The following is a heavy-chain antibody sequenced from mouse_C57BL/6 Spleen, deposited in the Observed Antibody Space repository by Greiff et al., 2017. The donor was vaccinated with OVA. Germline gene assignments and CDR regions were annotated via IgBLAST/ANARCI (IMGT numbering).Heavy chain of an antibody. J-gene: IGHJ4*01. D-gene: IGHD3-2*02. CDR3: ARHSDSSGYEGMYY. V-gene: IGHV2-6-1*01. CDR1: GFSLTSYG. CDR2: IWSDGST. Sequence: QVQLKESGPGLVAPSQRLSITCTVSGFSLTSYGVHWVRQPPGKGLEWLVVIWSDGSTTYNSALKSRLSISKDNSKSQVFLKMNTLQTDDTAMYYCARHSDSSGYEGMYYWGQGTSVTVSS.